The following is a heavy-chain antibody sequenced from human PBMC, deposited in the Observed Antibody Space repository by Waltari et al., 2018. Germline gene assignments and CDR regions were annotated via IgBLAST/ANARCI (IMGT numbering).Heavy chain of an antibody. CDR3: ATDAATVTTGGY. Sequence: QVQLVQSGAEVKKPGASVKVSCKVSGYTLTELSMHWVQQAPGKGLEWLGGFYPEDGETIYAQKFQCRVTMTEDTSTDTAYMELSSLRSEDTAVYYCATDAATVTTGGYWGQGTLVTVSS. CDR1: GYTLTELS. V-gene: IGHV1-24*01. J-gene: IGHJ4*02. CDR2: FYPEDGET. D-gene: IGHD4-17*01.